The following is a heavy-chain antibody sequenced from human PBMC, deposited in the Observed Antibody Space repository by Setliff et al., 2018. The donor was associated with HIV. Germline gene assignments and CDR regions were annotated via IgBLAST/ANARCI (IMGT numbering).Heavy chain of an antibody. CDR3: AKKASLIAVAGTFRYYFDY. D-gene: IGHD6-19*01. CDR2: INAGNGNT. V-gene: IGHV1-3*01. CDR1: GYTFTSYA. Sequence: ASVKVSCKASGYTFTSYAMHWVRQAPGQRLEWMGWINAGNGNTKYSQKFQGRVTITTDESTSTAYMELSSLRSEDTAVYYCAKKASLIAVAGTFRYYFDYWGQGTLVTVSS. J-gene: IGHJ4*02.